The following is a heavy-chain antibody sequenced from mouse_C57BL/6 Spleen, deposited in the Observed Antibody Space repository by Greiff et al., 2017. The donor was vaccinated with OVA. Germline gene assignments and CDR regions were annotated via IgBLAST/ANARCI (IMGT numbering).Heavy chain of an antibody. CDR1: GYTFTDYY. Sequence: VQLQQSGPELVKPGASVKISCKASGYTFTDYYMNWVKQSHGKSLEWIGDINPNNGGTSYNQKFKGKATLTVDKSSSTAYMELRSLTSEDSAVYYCARSGSYGNYDAMDYWGQGTSVTVSS. CDR2: INPNNGGT. D-gene: IGHD2-1*01. J-gene: IGHJ4*01. V-gene: IGHV1-26*01. CDR3: ARSGSYGNYDAMDY.